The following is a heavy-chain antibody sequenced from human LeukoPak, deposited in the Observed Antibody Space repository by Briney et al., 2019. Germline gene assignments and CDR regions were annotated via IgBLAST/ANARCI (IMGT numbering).Heavy chain of an antibody. J-gene: IGHJ1*01. CDR3: VQNIPGTIEH. CDR1: GGSISSSSYY. CDR2: IYSSGTT. Sequence: PSETLSLTCTVSGGSISSSSYYWGWIRQPPGKGLECIGNIYSSGTTYYNPSLKCRVTISIDTSKSQFSLRLSSVTAADTAVYYCVQNIPGTIEHWGQGTLVTVSS. D-gene: IGHD1-7*01. V-gene: IGHV4-39*01.